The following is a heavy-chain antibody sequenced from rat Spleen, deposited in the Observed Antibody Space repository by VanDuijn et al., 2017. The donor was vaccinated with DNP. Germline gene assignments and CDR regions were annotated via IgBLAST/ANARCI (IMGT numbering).Heavy chain of an antibody. J-gene: IGHJ2*01. CDR2: ITNTGGST. Sequence: EVQLVESGGGLVQPGRSLKLSCVASGFTFNNYWMTWIRQAPGKGLEWVASITNTGGSTYYPDSVKGRFTISRDNAKSTLYLQMNSLRSEDTATYYCTRGGLWDGYSDYWGQGVMVTVAS. CDR1: GFTFNNYW. CDR3: TRGGLWDGYSDY. D-gene: IGHD1-12*03. V-gene: IGHV5-31*01.